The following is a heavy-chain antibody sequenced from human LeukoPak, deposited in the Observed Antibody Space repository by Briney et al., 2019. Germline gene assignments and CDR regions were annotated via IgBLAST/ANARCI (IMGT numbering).Heavy chain of an antibody. Sequence: ASVKVSCKASGYTFTSYYMHWVRQAPGQGLEWMGWINPRTGDTNYAQKFQGRVTMTRDTSISTAYMELSRLRSDDTAVYYCARTHYNDYFYMDVWGKGTTVTVSS. D-gene: IGHD5-24*01. CDR3: ARTHYNDYFYMDV. V-gene: IGHV1-2*02. J-gene: IGHJ6*03. CDR2: INPRTGDT. CDR1: GYTFTSYY.